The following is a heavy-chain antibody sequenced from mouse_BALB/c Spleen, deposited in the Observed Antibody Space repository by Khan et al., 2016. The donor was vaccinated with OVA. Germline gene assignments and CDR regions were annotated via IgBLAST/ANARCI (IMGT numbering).Heavy chain of an antibody. V-gene: IGHV2-6-1*01. CDR1: GFSLTNYG. Sequence: QMRLEESGPGLVAPSQSLSITCTISGFSLTNYGVHWVRQPPGKGLEWLVVIWSDGSTTYNSALKSRLTISKDNSKSQVFLKMNSLQTDDTAMYFCARQPYYHYNVMDYWGQGTSVTVSS. J-gene: IGHJ4*01. D-gene: IGHD2-10*01. CDR2: IWSDGST. CDR3: ARQPYYHYNVMDY.